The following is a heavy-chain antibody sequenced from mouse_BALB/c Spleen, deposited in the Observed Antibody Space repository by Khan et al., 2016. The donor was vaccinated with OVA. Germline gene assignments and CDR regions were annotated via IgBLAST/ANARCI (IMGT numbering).Heavy chain of an antibody. CDR2: ISSGGSYT. CDR3: ARLAYYYDSEGFAY. CDR1: GFTFSTYG. V-gene: IGHV5-6*02. Sequence: EVMLVESGGDLVKPEGSLKLSCAASGFTFSTYGMSWVRQTPDKRLEWVATISSGGSYTYYPDSVQGRFPISRDNAKNTLYLQMSSLKSEDTAMFYCARLAYYYDSEGFAYWGQGTLVTVSA. D-gene: IGHD1-1*01. J-gene: IGHJ3*01.